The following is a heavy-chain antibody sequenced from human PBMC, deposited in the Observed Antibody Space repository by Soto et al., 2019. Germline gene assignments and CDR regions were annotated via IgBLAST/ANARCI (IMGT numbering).Heavy chain of an antibody. CDR3: ARDEQLVPTYYYYGMDV. D-gene: IGHD6-6*01. Sequence: PSETLSLTCTVSGGSISSYYWSWIRQPAGKGLEWIGRIYTSGSTNYNPSLKSRVTMSVDTSKNQFSLKLSSVTAADTAVYYCARDEQLVPTYYYYGMDVWGKGTTVTVSS. CDR2: IYTSGST. J-gene: IGHJ6*04. V-gene: IGHV4-4*07. CDR1: GGSISSYY.